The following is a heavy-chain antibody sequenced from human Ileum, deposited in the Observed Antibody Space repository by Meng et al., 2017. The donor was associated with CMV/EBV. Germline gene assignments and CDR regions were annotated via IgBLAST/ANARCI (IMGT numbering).Heavy chain of an antibody. CDR2: IKQDASET. CDR1: GFIFSDYW. J-gene: IGHJ5*02. D-gene: IGHD3-3*01. V-gene: IGHV3-7*03. Sequence: GESLKISCAASGFIFSDYWMTWVRQAPGKGLEWLAIIKQDASETYYVDSLKGRLTISRDNTKKSLYLQMNRLRVDDTAVYYCVRGPPSSAYNFWSSNCFDPWGQGTLVTVSS. CDR3: VRGPPSSAYNFWSSNCFDP.